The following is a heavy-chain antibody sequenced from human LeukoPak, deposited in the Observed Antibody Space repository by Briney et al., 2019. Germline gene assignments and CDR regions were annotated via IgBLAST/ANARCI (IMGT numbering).Heavy chain of an antibody. V-gene: IGHV1-69*01. Sequence: SVKVSCKASGGTFSSYAISWVRQAPGQGLEWMGGIIPIFGTANYAQKFQGRVTITADESTSTAYMELSSLRAEDTAVYYCARVARGRYSSSWYLFVFDYWGQGTLVTVSS. CDR2: IIPIFGTA. D-gene: IGHD6-13*01. J-gene: IGHJ4*02. CDR1: GGTFSSYA. CDR3: ARVARGRYSSSWYLFVFDY.